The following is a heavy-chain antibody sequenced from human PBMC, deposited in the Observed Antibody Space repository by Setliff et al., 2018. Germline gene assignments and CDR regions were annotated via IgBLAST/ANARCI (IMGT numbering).Heavy chain of an antibody. V-gene: IGHV1-2*02. CDR2: INPNTGGT. CDR1: GGMSGTYS. D-gene: IGHD6-13*01. CDR3: ARCSSWHGHYPHFNY. Sequence: GASVKVSCKASGGMSGTYSISWVRQAPGQGPEWMGCINPNTGGTRFAQKFQFGVTMTADKAITTAYMELTRLTSDDTAMYYCARCSSWHGHYPHFNYWGQGTLVTVSS. J-gene: IGHJ4*02.